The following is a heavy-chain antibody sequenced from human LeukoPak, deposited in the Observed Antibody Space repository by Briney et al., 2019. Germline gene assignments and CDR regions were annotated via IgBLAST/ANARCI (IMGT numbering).Heavy chain of an antibody. CDR1: GFTFSNYG. CDR2: IWYDGSNQ. CDR3: AKDTNAGGDAFDI. D-gene: IGHD2-2*01. Sequence: GESLRLSCAASGFTFSNYGMHWVRQAPGKGLEWVALIWYDGSNQYYADSVKGRFTISRDNSKNTLYLQMNSLRAEDTAVYYCAKDTNAGGDAFDIWGQGTMVTVSS. J-gene: IGHJ3*02. V-gene: IGHV3-33*06.